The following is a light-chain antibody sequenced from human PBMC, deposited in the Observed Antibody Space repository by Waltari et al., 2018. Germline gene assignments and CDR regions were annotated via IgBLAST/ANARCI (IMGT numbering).Light chain of an antibody. CDR1: QSVSSY. J-gene: IGKJ3*01. CDR3: QQRSNWSFT. CDR2: DAS. Sequence: EIVLTQYPATLSLSPGERATLSCRASQSVSSYLAWYQQKPGQAPSLLIYDASNRATGIPARFSGSGSGADFTLTIRSLEPEDFAVYYCQQRSNWSFTFGPGTKVDIK. V-gene: IGKV3-11*01.